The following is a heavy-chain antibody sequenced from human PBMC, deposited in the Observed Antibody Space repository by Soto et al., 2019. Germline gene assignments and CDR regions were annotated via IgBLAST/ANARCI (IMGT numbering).Heavy chain of an antibody. D-gene: IGHD2-2*01. V-gene: IGHV5-51*01. CDR1: GYSFSNYW. Sequence: PGESLKISCKGSGYSFSNYWIAWVRQMPGKGLECMGSIYPGDGDTRYSPSFQGLVTISADKSISTVYLHWRTLNTSDTAIYYCASLGQWYLVNDNWFDPWGQGNLVTFSS. CDR3: ASLGQWYLVNDNWFDP. CDR2: IYPGDGDT. J-gene: IGHJ5*02.